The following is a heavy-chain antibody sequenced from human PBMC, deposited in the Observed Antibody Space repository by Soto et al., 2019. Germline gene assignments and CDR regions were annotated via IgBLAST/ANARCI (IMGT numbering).Heavy chain of an antibody. D-gene: IGHD6-6*01. CDR3: ARGEYSSSWAFDS. CDR2: IWYDGSNK. V-gene: IGHV3-33*01. J-gene: IGHJ3*02. Sequence: PGGSLRLSCAASGFTFSSYGMHWVRQAPGKGLEWVAVIWYDGSNKYYADSVKGRFTISRDNSKNTLYLQMNSLRAEDTAVYYCARGEYSSSWAFDSWGQRTMVTVSS. CDR1: GFTFSSYG.